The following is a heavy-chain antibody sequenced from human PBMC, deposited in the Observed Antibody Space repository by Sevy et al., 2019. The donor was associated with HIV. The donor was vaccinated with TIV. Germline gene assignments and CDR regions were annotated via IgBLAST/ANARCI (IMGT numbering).Heavy chain of an antibody. J-gene: IGHJ4*02. CDR2: INHSGST. V-gene: IGHV4-34*01. D-gene: IGHD6-13*01. CDR3: ARAGSYSSSWYGY. Sequence: SETLSLTCAVYGGSFSGYYWSWIRQPPGKGLEWIGEINHSGSTNYNPSLKRRVTISVDTSKNQFSLKLSSVTAADTAVYYCARAGSYSSSWYGYWGQGTLVTVSS. CDR1: GGSFSGYY.